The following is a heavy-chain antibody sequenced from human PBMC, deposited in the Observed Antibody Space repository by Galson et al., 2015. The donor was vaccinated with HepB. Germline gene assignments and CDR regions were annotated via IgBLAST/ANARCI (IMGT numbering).Heavy chain of an antibody. D-gene: IGHD1-26*01. CDR3: APLGFSYSDYFDS. CDR2: IYYSGST. CDR1: GGSISSSNYY. Sequence: LSLTCTVSGGSISSSNYYWGWIRQPPGKGLEWIGNIYYSGSTYSNPSLKSRVTISVDTSKNQFSLELTSVTAADTALYYCAPLGFSYSDYFDSWGQGTLVTVSS. V-gene: IGHV4-39*01. J-gene: IGHJ4*02.